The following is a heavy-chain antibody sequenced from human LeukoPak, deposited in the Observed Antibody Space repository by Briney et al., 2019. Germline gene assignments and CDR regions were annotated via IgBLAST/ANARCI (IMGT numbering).Heavy chain of an antibody. D-gene: IGHD6-6*01. V-gene: IGHV1-69*13. Sequence: GASVKVSCKASGDTFSSYAISWVRQTPGQGLEWMGGIIPIFGTANYAQKFQGRVTITADESTSTAYMELSSLRSEDTAVYYCARGRGSSSRCMDYWGQGTLVTVSS. CDR1: GDTFSSYA. CDR2: IIPIFGTA. J-gene: IGHJ4*02. CDR3: ARGRGSSSRCMDY.